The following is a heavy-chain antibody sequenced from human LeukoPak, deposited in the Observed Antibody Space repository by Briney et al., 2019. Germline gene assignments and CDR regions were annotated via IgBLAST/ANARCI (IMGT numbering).Heavy chain of an antibody. D-gene: IGHD6-13*01. CDR3: ARDDYRYSSSWYYFDY. CDR2: ISYDGSNK. V-gene: IGHV3-30*01. J-gene: IGHJ4*02. CDR1: GFTFCSYA. Sequence: GGSLRLSCAASGFTFCSYAMHRVRQAPAMGLGWVAVISYDGSNKYYADSVKGRFTISRDNSKKTLYLQMNSLRAEDTAVYYCARDDYRYSSSWYYFDYWGQGTLVTVSS.